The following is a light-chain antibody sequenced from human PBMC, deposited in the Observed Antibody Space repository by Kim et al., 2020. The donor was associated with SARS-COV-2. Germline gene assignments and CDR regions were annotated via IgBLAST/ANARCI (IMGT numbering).Light chain of an antibody. V-gene: IGKV3-20*01. CDR2: GAS. Sequence: LSPGDRATHSCRASQSVSSSYLAWYQQKPGQAPRLLIYGASSRATGIPDRFSGSGSGTDFTLTISRLEPEDFAVYYCQQYGSSLYTFGQGTKLEI. CDR1: QSVSSSY. J-gene: IGKJ2*01. CDR3: QQYGSSLYT.